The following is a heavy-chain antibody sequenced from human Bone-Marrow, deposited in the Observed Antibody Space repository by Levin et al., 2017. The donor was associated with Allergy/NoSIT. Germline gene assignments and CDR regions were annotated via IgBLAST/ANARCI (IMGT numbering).Heavy chain of an antibody. CDR2: INSDGSST. CDR1: RFTFSDYW. Sequence: GESLKISCAASRFTFSDYWMHWVRQAPGKGLVWVSRINSDGSSTTYADSVKGRFTISRDNAKNTLYLQMNSLRAEDTAVYYCARALVIRGVIVDYWGQGTLVTVSS. CDR3: ARALVIRGVIVDY. D-gene: IGHD3-10*01. V-gene: IGHV3-74*01. J-gene: IGHJ4*02.